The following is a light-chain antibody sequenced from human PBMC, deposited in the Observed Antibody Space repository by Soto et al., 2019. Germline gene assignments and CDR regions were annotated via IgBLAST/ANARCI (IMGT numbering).Light chain of an antibody. Sequence: EIVLTQSPGTLSLSPGERATLSGMASQSVSSSYLAWYQQKPGQAPRLLIYGASSRATGIPDRFSGSGSGTDFTLTISRLEPEDFAVYYCQQYGSSPRTFGGGTKVDIK. CDR2: GAS. V-gene: IGKV3-20*01. J-gene: IGKJ4*01. CDR1: QSVSSSY. CDR3: QQYGSSPRT.